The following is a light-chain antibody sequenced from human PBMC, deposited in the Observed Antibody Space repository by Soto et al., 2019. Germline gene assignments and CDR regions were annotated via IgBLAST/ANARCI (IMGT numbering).Light chain of an antibody. CDR1: SSNIGAGYD. Sequence: QSVLTQPPSVSGAPGQRVTISCTGSSSNIGAGYDVHWYQQLPGTAPKLLIYANNIRPSGVPDRFSGSKSGTSASLVITGLQAEDEADYYCQSYDIDLIGLIFGAGTKLTVL. CDR2: ANN. V-gene: IGLV1-40*01. CDR3: QSYDIDLIGLI. J-gene: IGLJ2*01.